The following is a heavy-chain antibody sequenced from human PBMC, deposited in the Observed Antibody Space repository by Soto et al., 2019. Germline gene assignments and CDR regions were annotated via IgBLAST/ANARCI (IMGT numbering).Heavy chain of an antibody. D-gene: IGHD3-10*01. Sequence: SETLSLTCTVSGGSISSSSYYWGWIRQPPGKGLEWIGSIYYSGSTYYNPSLKSRVTISVDTSKNQFSLKLSSVTAADTAVYYCARHGGSGSYYGDYYYYYMDVWGKGTTVTVSS. V-gene: IGHV4-39*01. J-gene: IGHJ6*03. CDR2: IYYSGST. CDR3: ARHGGSGSYYGDYYYYYMDV. CDR1: GGSISSSSYY.